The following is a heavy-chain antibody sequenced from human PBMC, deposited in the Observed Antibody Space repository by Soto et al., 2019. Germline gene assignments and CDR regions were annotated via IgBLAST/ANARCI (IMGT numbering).Heavy chain of an antibody. J-gene: IGHJ6*02. V-gene: IGHV4-34*01. CDR1: GGSFSGYY. D-gene: IGHD3-9*01. CDR3: ARVGYDILTGYWDYYYYYGMDV. Sequence: SETLSLTCAVYGGSFSGYYWSWIRQPPGKGLEWIGEINHSGSTNYNPSLKSRVTISVDTSKNQFSLKLSSVTAADTAVYYCARVGYDILTGYWDYYYYYGMDVWGQGTTVTVCS. CDR2: INHSGST.